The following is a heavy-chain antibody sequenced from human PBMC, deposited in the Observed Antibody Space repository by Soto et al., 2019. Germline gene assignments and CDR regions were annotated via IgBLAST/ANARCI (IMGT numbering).Heavy chain of an antibody. CDR2: IIPIFGTA. CDR1: GGTFSSYA. CDR3: ASEYCSGGSCYSIDY. J-gene: IGHJ4*02. V-gene: IGHV1-69*13. Sequence: GASVKVSCKASGGTFSSYAISWVRQAPGQGLEWMGGIIPIFGTANYAQKFQGRVTITADESTSTAYMELSSLRSEDTAVYYCASEYCSGGSCYSIDYWGQGTLVTVSS. D-gene: IGHD2-15*01.